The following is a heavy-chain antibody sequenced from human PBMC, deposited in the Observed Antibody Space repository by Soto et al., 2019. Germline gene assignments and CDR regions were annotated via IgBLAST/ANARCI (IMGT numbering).Heavy chain of an antibody. J-gene: IGHJ4*02. D-gene: IGHD2-21*02. CDR1: GFTFSKFG. Sequence: VQLVESGGGVVQPGRSLRLSCAASGFTFSKFGMHWLRQAPGRGLEWVAGISNDGSDEYYVDSVKGRFNISRDNSKITLSLQMNSLRFEDTAVYFSAKDRRKWGDSPFEKWGQGTLVTVSS. CDR3: AKDRRKWGDSPFEK. V-gene: IGHV3-30*18. CDR2: ISNDGSDE.